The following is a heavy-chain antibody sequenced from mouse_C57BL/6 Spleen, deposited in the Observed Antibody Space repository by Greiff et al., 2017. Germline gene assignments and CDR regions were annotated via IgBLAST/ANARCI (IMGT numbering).Heavy chain of an antibody. CDR2: IDPSDSYT. Sequence: QVQLQQPGAELVMPGASVKLSCKASGYTFTSYWMHWVKQRPGQGLEWIGEIDPSDSYTNYNQKFKGKSTLTVDKSSSTAYMQLSSLTSEDSAVYYCARGKLGPFDYWGQGTTLTVSS. V-gene: IGHV1-69*01. CDR1: GYTFTSYW. CDR3: ARGKLGPFDY. D-gene: IGHD4-1*01. J-gene: IGHJ2*01.